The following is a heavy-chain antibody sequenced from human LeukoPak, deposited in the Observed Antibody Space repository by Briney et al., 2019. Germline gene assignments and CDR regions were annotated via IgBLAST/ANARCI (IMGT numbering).Heavy chain of an antibody. D-gene: IGHD1-26*01. Sequence: PSQTLSLTCAASGGSISSGGYSWSWIRQPPGKGLEWIGYIYHSGSTYYNPSLKSRVTISVDRSKNQFSLKLSSVTAADTAVYYCARWASHRLRYFDLWGRGTLVTVSS. CDR1: GGSISSGGYS. CDR2: IYHSGST. V-gene: IGHV4-30-2*01. CDR3: ARWASHRLRYFDL. J-gene: IGHJ2*01.